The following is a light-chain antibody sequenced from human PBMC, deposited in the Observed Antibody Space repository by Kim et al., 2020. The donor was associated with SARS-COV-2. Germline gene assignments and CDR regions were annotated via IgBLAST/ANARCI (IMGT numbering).Light chain of an antibody. CDR1: ETLKGTY. V-gene: IGKV3-20*01. CDR3: KQYARLPRT. Sequence: EIMLTQSPGTLSLSPGERATLSCRASETLKGTYLVWYQQRPGQAPRRLIYGASNRATGIPDRFSGSESGTDFTLTITRLEPEDFAVYYCKQYARLPRTFGQGTKVDI. J-gene: IGKJ1*01. CDR2: GAS.